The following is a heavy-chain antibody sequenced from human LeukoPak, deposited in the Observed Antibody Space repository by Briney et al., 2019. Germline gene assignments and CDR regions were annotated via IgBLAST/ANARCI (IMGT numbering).Heavy chain of an antibody. Sequence: GASVKVSCKASGYTFTSYGISWVRQAPGQGLEWMGWISAYNGNTNYAQKLQGRVTMTTDTSTSTAYMELRSLRSDDTAVYYCARDYDILTGHYLNSRDYWGQGTLVTVSS. CDR2: ISAYNGNT. V-gene: IGHV1-18*01. D-gene: IGHD3-9*01. CDR3: ARDYDILTGHYLNSRDY. J-gene: IGHJ4*02. CDR1: GYTFTSYG.